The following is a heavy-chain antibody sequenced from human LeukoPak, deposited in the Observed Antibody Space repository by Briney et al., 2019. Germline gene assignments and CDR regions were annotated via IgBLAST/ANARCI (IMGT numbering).Heavy chain of an antibody. CDR1: GGTFSSYA. D-gene: IGHD6-13*01. J-gene: IGHJ4*02. V-gene: IGHV1-69*13. CDR3: AREGYSST. CDR2: IIPIFGTA. Sequence: ALVKVSCKASGGTFSSYAISWVRQAPGQGLEWMGGIIPIFGTANYAQKFQGRVTITADESTSTAYMERSSLRSEDTAVYYCAREGYSSTWGQGTLVTVSS.